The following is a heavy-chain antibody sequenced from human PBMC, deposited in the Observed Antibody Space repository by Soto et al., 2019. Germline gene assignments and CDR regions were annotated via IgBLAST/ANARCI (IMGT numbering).Heavy chain of an antibody. V-gene: IGHV1-18*01. CDR2: ISANNGNT. D-gene: IGHD1-26*01. CDR1: GYTFSSYG. Sequence: QVQLVQSGAEVKKPGASVKVSCKASGYTFSSYGISWVRQAPGQGLEWMGWISANNGNTNYAPRVQGRVTMTTDTATSTAYMELRSLRSDDTAMYYGARGGPGAPFDYWGQGTPVTVSS. J-gene: IGHJ4*02. CDR3: ARGGPGAPFDY.